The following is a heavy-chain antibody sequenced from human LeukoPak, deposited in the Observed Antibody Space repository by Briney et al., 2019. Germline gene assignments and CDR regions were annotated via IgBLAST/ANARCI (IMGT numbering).Heavy chain of an antibody. D-gene: IGHD3-10*01. J-gene: IGHJ4*02. CDR1: GFTFSSYG. Sequence: GGSLRLSCAASGFTFSSYGMHWVRQAQGKGLEWVAVIWYDGSNKYYADSVKGRFTISRDNSKNTLYLQMSSLRADDTAVYYCARLAALVRGVIDYWGQGTLVTVSS. CDR2: IWYDGSNK. CDR3: ARLAALVRGVIDY. V-gene: IGHV3-33*01.